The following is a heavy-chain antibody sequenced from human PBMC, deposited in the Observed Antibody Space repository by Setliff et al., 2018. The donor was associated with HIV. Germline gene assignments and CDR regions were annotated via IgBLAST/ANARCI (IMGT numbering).Heavy chain of an antibody. CDR3: ARAYYESSGYPPHQYMDV. CDR2: IYYSGRT. CDR1: GGSISSYY. J-gene: IGHJ6*04. V-gene: IGHV4-59*01. D-gene: IGHD3-22*01. Sequence: PSETLSLTCTVSGGSISSYYWSWIRQPPGKGLEWIGYIYYSGRTNYNPSLKSRVTISVDTSKNQFSLKLSSVTAADTAEYYCARAYYESSGYPPHQYMDVWGKGTTVTVSS.